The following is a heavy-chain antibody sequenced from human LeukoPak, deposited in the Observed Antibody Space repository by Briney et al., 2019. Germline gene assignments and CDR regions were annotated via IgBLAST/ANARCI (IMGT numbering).Heavy chain of an antibody. J-gene: IGHJ4*02. CDR1: RASLTSHI. D-gene: IGHD1-26*01. V-gene: IGHV1-69*16. Sequence: SVKVSCKLSRASLTSHIMVWLRQAPGHRLEWMGLINPALKTSNYAQKFQGRVTITPEETTNTAYMELTSLTSDDTAVYYCARVMRERHHFDSWGQGTLVIVFS. CDR2: INPALKTS. CDR3: ARVMRERHHFDS.